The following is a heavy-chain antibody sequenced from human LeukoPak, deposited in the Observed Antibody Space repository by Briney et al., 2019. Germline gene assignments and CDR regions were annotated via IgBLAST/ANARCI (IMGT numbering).Heavy chain of an antibody. CDR3: SVNMGSGYRFDY. CDR2: ISGDGGTT. CDR1: GFTFSTYA. D-gene: IGHD3-22*01. J-gene: IGHJ4*02. Sequence: GGSLRLSCAASGFTFSTYAMHWVRQAPGKGLEYVSAISGDGGTTYYPNSVKGRFTISRDNSKNTLYLQMDSLRAEDMAVYYCSVNMGSGYRFDYWGQGTLVTVSS. V-gene: IGHV3-64*01.